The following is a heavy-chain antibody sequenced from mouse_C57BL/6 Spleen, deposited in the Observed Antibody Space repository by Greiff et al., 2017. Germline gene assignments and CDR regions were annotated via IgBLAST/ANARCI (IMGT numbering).Heavy chain of an antibody. V-gene: IGHV1-75*01. CDR1: GYTFTDYY. CDR3: ASGGDAKDY. CDR2: IFPGSGST. Sequence: VQLQQSGPELVKPGASVKISCKASGYTFTDYYINWVKQRPGQGLEWIGWIFPGSGSTYYNEKFKGKATLTVDKSSSTASMLLSSLTSGVTAVDFGASGGDAKDYWGQGTLVTVSA. J-gene: IGHJ4*01.